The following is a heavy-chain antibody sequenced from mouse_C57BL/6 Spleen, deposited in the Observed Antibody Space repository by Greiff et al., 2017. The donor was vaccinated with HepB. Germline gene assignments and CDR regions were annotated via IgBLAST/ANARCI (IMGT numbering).Heavy chain of an antibody. CDR2: IRNKANGYTT. CDR3: ARSPFAYAMDY. J-gene: IGHJ4*01. Sequence: EVKLVESGGGLVQPGGSLSLSCAASGFTFTDYYMSWVRQPPGKALKWLGFIRNKANGYTTEYSASVKGRFTISRDNSQSILYLQMNALRAEDSATYYCARSPFAYAMDYWGQGTSVTVSS. CDR1: GFTFTDYY. V-gene: IGHV7-3*01.